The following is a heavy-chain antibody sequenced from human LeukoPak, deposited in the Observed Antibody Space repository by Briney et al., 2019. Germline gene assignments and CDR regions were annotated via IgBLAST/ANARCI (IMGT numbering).Heavy chain of an antibody. Sequence: ASVKASCKASGYTFTGYYMHWVRQAPGQGLEWMGWINPNSGGTNYAQKFQGRVTMTRDTSISTAYMELSRLRSDDTAVYYCARYVEDIVVVPAALNWFDPWGQGTLVTVSS. D-gene: IGHD2-2*01. CDR1: GYTFTGYY. J-gene: IGHJ5*02. CDR2: INPNSGGT. V-gene: IGHV1-2*02. CDR3: ARYVEDIVVVPAALNWFDP.